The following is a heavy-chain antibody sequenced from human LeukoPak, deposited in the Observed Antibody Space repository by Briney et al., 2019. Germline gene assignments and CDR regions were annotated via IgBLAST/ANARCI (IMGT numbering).Heavy chain of an antibody. V-gene: IGHV3-21*01. CDR3: ARGGHSNYAY. Sequence: PGGSLRLSCAASGFTFSSYAMNWVRQAPGKGLEWVSSISSRNNYIYYADSVKGRFTISRDNAKNSVYLQMNSLRAEDTAVYYCARGGHSNYAYWGQGTLVTVSS. CDR1: GFTFSSYA. D-gene: IGHD4-11*01. CDR2: ISSRNNYI. J-gene: IGHJ4*02.